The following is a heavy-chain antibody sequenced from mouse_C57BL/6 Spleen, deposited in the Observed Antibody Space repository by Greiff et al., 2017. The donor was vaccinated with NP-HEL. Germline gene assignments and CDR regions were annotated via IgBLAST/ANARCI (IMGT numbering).Heavy chain of an antibody. CDR2: INYDGSST. CDR1: GFTFSDYY. J-gene: IGHJ2*01. V-gene: IGHV5-16*01. Sequence: EVKLVESEGGLVQPGSSMKLSCTASGFTFSDYYMAWVRQVPEKGLEWVANINYDGSSTYYLDSLKSRFIISRDNAKNILYLQMSSLKSEDTATYYCARGQLRLSYFDYWGQGTTLTVSS. D-gene: IGHD3-2*02. CDR3: ARGQLRLSYFDY.